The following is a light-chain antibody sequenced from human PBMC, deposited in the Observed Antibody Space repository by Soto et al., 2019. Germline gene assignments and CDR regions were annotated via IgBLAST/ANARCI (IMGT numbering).Light chain of an antibody. CDR1: QSVRGY. V-gene: IGKV3-11*01. Sequence: ESVLTQSPATLSLSPGERATLSCRASQSVRGYLAWYQQKPGQAPRLLIYDASNRATGIPARFSGSGSGTDFTLTISSLEPEDFAVYDCQQRSNWPLTFGGGIKV. J-gene: IGKJ4*01. CDR2: DAS. CDR3: QQRSNWPLT.